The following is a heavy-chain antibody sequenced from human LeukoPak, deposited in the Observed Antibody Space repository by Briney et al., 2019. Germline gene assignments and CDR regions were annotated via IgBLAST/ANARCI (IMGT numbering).Heavy chain of an antibody. CDR1: GGSISSYY. D-gene: IGHD3-10*01. V-gene: IGHV4-59*01. CDR3: ARVSMGIDYFDY. CDR2: IYNSGST. J-gene: IGHJ4*02. Sequence: SETLSLTCTVSGGSISSYYWSWIRQPLGKGLEWIGYIYNSGSTNYNPSLKSRVTISVDTSKNQFSLKLSSVTAADTAVYYCARVSMGIDYFDYWGQGTLVTVSS.